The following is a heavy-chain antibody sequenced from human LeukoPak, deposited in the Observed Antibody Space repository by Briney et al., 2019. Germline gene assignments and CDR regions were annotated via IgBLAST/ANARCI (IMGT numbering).Heavy chain of an antibody. CDR3: AREPRGVLRGAFDI. CDR1: GGSFSGYY. V-gene: IGHV4-34*01. D-gene: IGHD3-10*01. Sequence: SETLSLTCAVYGGSFSGYYWSWIRQPPGKGLEWIGEINHSGSTNYNPSLKSRVTISVGTSKNQFSLKLSSVTAADTAVYYCAREPRGVLRGAFDIWGQGTMVTVSS. J-gene: IGHJ3*02. CDR2: INHSGST.